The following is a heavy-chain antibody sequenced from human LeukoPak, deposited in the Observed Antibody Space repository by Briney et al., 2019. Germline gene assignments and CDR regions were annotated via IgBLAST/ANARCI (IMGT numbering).Heavy chain of an antibody. Sequence: GGSLRLSCVPSGFTFSNAWMSWVRPAPGEGREWVGRIKSKTDGGTTDYAAPVKGRFTISRDDSKNTLYLQMNSLKTEDTAVYYCTTDWGGSGGAYYYYGMDVWGQGTTVTVSS. J-gene: IGHJ6*02. CDR1: GFTFSNAW. CDR3: TTDWGGSGGAYYYYGMDV. V-gene: IGHV3-15*01. D-gene: IGHD3-10*01. CDR2: IKSKTDGGTT.